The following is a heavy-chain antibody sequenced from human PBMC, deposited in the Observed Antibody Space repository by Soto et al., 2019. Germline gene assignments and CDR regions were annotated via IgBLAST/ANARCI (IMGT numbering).Heavy chain of an antibody. CDR3: ARGLTTMLLSDAFDI. J-gene: IGHJ3*02. Sequence: QVQLVQSGAEVKKPGSSVKVSCKASGGTFSSYAISWVRQAPGQGLEWMGGIIPIFGTANYAQKFQGRVTITADESTSTAYMELSSLRSYDTAVYYGARGLTTMLLSDAFDIWCQGTMVTVSS. D-gene: IGHD3-10*01. CDR1: GGTFSSYA. CDR2: IIPIFGTA. V-gene: IGHV1-69*01.